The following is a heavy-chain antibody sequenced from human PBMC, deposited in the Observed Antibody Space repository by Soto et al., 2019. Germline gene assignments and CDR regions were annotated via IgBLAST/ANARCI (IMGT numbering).Heavy chain of an antibody. V-gene: IGHV1-18*01. Sequence: ASVKVSCKASGYTFTSYGISWVRQAPGQGLEWMGWISACNGNTNYAQKLQGRVTMTTDTSTSTAYMELRSLRSDDTAVYYCARDELVYCGGDCYAFLAYCGQGTLVPGSS. CDR1: GYTFTSYG. CDR3: ARDELVYCGGDCYAFLAY. CDR2: ISACNGNT. J-gene: IGHJ4*02. D-gene: IGHD2-21*01.